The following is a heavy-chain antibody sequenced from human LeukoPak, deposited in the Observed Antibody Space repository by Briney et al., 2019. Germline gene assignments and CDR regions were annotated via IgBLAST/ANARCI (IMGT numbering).Heavy chain of an antibody. CDR2: IYYSGST. CDR3: ARGAWIQLWSSFDY. CDR1: GGSISTGGYY. D-gene: IGHD5-18*01. J-gene: IGHJ4*02. Sequence: SETLSLTCTVSGGSISTGGYYWSWIRQHPEKGLEWIGYIYYSGSTYYNPSLKSRVTISEDTSTNQFSLKLSSVTAADMAVYYCARGAWIQLWSSFDYWGQGTLVTVSS. V-gene: IGHV4-31*03.